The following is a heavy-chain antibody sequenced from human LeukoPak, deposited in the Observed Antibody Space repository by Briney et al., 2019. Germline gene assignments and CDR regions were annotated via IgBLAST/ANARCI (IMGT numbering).Heavy chain of an antibody. J-gene: IGHJ4*02. Sequence: PGGSLSLSCAASGFTVSTDFMSWVRQAPGKGLEWVSVIYRGGNTYYVDSVKGRFTISRDNSKNMVYLQMNSLRVEDTAVYYCARGGYSYGRPFDHCGQGTLVTVSS. CDR3: ARGGYSYGRPFDH. V-gene: IGHV3-53*01. CDR2: IYRGGNT. D-gene: IGHD5-18*01. CDR1: GFTVSTDF.